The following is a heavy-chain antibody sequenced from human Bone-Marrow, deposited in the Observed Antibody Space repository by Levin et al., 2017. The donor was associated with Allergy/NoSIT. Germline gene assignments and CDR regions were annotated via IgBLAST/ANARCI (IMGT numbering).Heavy chain of an antibody. CDR1: GFTFSNYW. Sequence: ETLSLTCAASGFTFSNYWMHWVRQVPRKGLVWVARINSDGSSTYYADFVKGRFTVARDNAKNTLYLQMNSLRGEDTALYYFARDVSGLWLLSGWFDAWGQGTLVTVSS. CDR2: INSDGSST. CDR3: ARDVSGLWLLSGWFDA. V-gene: IGHV3-74*01. D-gene: IGHD5-18*01. J-gene: IGHJ5*02.